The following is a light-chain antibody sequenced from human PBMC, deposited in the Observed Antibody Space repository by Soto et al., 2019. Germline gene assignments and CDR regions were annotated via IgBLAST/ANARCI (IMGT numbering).Light chain of an antibody. J-gene: IGKJ5*01. V-gene: IGKV1-39*01. CDR2: AAS. CDR3: QQYENLPT. Sequence: DIQMTQSPSSLSASVGDRVTITCRASQSISSYLNLYQQKPGKAPKFLIYAASSLQSGVPSRFSGSGSGTDFTITISSLQPEDIATYYCQQYENLPTFGQGTR. CDR1: QSISSY.